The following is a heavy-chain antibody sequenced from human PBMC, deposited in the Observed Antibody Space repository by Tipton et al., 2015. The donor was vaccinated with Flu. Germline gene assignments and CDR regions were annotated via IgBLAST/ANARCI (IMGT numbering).Heavy chain of an antibody. CDR3: ARDKGGGTYTFEV. D-gene: IGHD1-1*01. Sequence: QVQLVQSGAEGKKPGASVKVSWKASGYTFTSYNMHWVRQAPGQGLEWMGIIYPAGGGISYAQKFQGRVIMTRDKSTGTVHMELSSLRSDDTAMYYCARDKGGGTYTFEVWGQGTMVTASS. J-gene: IGHJ3*01. CDR1: GYTFTSYN. CDR2: IYPAGGGI. V-gene: IGHV1-46*01.